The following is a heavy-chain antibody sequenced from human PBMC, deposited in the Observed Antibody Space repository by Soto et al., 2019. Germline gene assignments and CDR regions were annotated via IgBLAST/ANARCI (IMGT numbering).Heavy chain of an antibody. CDR2: IYYSGSS. Sequence: QVQLQESGPGLVKPSQTLSLTCTVSGGSISNADYYWCWVRQPPGKGLEWIGYIYYSGSSFFKPSIKSRITMSKDTSKNQFSLRLTSVTAAATALYYCARAIVVTVGGMDVWGRGTTVTVSS. J-gene: IGHJ6*02. V-gene: IGHV4-30-4*01. D-gene: IGHD5-12*01. CDR1: GGSISNADYY. CDR3: ARAIVVTVGGMDV.